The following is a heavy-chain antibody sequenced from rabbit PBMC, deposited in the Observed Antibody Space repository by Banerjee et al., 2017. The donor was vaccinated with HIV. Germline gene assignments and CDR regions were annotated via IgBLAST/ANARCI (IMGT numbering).Heavy chain of an antibody. Sequence: QEQLVESGGGLVKPGGTLTLTCKASGFTLSNYVMCWVRQAPGKGLEWIGYISNESGGNASYASWAKGRFTISKTSSTVDLKMTSLTAADTATYFCARDVSVGGYRYFNLWGPGTLVTVS. CDR1: GFTLSNYV. D-gene: IGHD1-1*01. CDR2: ISNESGGNA. J-gene: IGHJ4*01. V-gene: IGHV1S36*01. CDR3: ARDVSVGGYRYFNL.